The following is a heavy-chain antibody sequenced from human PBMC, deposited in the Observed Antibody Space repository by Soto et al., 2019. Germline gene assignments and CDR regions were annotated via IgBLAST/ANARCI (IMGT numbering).Heavy chain of an antibody. CDR3: ARKSSGWYWGFDY. CDR1: GYSISSSNW. V-gene: IGHV4-28*01. D-gene: IGHD6-19*01. CDR2: IYYSGST. Sequence: PSETLSLTCAVSGYSISSSNWWGWIRQPPGKGLEWIGYIYYSGSTYYNPSLKSRVTMSVDTSKNQFSLKLSSVTAVDTAVYYCARKSSGWYWGFDYWGQGTLVTVSS. J-gene: IGHJ4*02.